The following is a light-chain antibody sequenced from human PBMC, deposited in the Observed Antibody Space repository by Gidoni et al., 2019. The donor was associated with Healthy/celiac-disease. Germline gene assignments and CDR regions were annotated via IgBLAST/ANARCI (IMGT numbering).Light chain of an antibody. CDR3: CSYAGSSTPVV. V-gene: IGLV2-23*01. Sequence: QSAPTQPASVSGSPGQSITIPCTGTSSDVRSYNLVSWYQQHPGKAPKLMIHEGSKRPSGVSNRFSGSKSGNTASLTISGLQAEDEADYYCCSYAGSSTPVVFGGGTKLTVL. CDR1: SSDVRSYNL. CDR2: EGS. J-gene: IGLJ2*01.